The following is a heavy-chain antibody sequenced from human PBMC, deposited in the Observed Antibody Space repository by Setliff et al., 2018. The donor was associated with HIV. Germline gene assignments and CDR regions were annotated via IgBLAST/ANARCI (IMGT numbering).Heavy chain of an antibody. V-gene: IGHV4-4*09. CDR3: VRHGYYYDFIDI. CDR2: IYSSGST. J-gene: IGHJ3*02. Sequence: PSETRSLTCTVSGGSISGYYWSWIRQSPGKGLEWIGYIYSSGSTNFNPSLKSRVTLSIDTSKNQFSLNLTSMTAADTAVYFCVRHGYYYDFIDIWGQGTVVTVSS. D-gene: IGHD3-22*01. CDR1: GGSISGYY.